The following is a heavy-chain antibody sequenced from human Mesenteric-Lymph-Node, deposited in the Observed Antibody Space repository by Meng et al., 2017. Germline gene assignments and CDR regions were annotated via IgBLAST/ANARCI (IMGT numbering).Heavy chain of an antibody. V-gene: IGHV4-31*03. D-gene: IGHD6-13*01. CDR1: GGPISSGGYY. J-gene: IGHJ5*02. CDR3: ARVAAAGNEWFDP. Sequence: QGQRWGSGTGGGKAVQTPTLTSTVSGGPISSGGYYWSWIRQHPGKGLEWIGYIHSSGSTYYNPSLRSRVTISVDKSKNQFSLKLSSVTAADTAVYYCARVAAAGNEWFDPWGQGTLVTVSS. CDR2: IHSSGST.